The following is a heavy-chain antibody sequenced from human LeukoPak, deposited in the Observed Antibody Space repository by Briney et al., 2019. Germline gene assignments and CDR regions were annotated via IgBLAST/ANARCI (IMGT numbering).Heavy chain of an antibody. Sequence: PGGSLRLSCAASGFTFDDYGMSWVRQAPGKGLEWVSGINWNGGSTGYADSVKGRFTISRDNDKNSLYLQMHSLRAEDTALYYCVREHRIVGAANFGYWAQGTVVTVSS. V-gene: IGHV3-20*04. D-gene: IGHD1-26*01. CDR1: GFTFDDYG. CDR2: INWNGGST. J-gene: IGHJ4*02. CDR3: VREHRIVGAANFGY.